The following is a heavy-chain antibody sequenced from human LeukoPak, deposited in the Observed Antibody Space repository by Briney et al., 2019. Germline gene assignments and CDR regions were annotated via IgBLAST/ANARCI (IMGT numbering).Heavy chain of an antibody. CDR1: GGSFSSYA. CDR2: IIPSIGSV. CDR3: ARVLY. J-gene: IGHJ4*02. V-gene: IGHV1-69*04. Sequence: GSSVKVSCKASGGSFSSYAISWVRQAPGQGLEWMGRIIPSIGSVNYAQKLQGRVTITTDKSTSTAYMELSSLTSEDTAVYYCARVLYWGQGTLVTVSS.